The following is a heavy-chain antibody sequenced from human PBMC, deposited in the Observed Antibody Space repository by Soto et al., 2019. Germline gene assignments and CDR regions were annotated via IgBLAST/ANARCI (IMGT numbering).Heavy chain of an antibody. CDR3: ARGKWPKITGGFDY. CDR2: ISSSSSYI. J-gene: IGHJ4*02. V-gene: IGHV3-21*01. D-gene: IGHD5-12*01. Sequence: GGSLRISCAASVFTFSIYSMTWVGQAPGKGLEWVSCISSSSSYIYYADSVKGRFTISRDNAKNSLYLQMNSLRAEDTAVYYCARGKWPKITGGFDYWGQGTLVTVSS. CDR1: VFTFSIYS.